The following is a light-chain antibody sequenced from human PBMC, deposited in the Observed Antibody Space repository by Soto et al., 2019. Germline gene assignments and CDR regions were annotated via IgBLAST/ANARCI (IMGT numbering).Light chain of an antibody. J-gene: IGKJ1*01. Sequence: EMVMTQSPAILSLSPGESATLSCRASQSVNSNYLAWYQQHPGQPPRLLIYGISTRATGIPARFSGSGSGTEFSLTISRLEPEDYAVYYCQQYGRSPPTFGQGTKVDIK. CDR2: GIS. CDR1: QSVNSNY. CDR3: QQYGRSPPT. V-gene: IGKV3-20*01.